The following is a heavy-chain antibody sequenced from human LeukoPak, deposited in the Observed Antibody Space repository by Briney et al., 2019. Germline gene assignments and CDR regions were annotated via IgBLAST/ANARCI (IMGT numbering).Heavy chain of an antibody. Sequence: PGGSLRLSCAASGFTVSSNYMSWVRQAPGKGLEWVSVIYSGGSTHYADSVKGRFTISRDNSKNTLYLQMNSLRAEDTAVYYCARSHPGSYYDFWSGYKSWGQGTLVTVSS. CDR1: GFTVSSNY. CDR3: ARSHPGSYYDFWSGYKS. D-gene: IGHD3-3*01. V-gene: IGHV3-66*02. CDR2: IYSGGST. J-gene: IGHJ4*02.